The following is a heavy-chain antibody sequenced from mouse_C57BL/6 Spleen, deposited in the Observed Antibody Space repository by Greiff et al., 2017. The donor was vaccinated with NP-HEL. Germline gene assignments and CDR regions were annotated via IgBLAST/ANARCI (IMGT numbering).Heavy chain of an antibody. J-gene: IGHJ1*03. CDR2: IRSKSNNYAT. CDR1: GFSFNTYA. D-gene: IGHD1-1*01. CDR3: VRHSTTVVDWYFDV. V-gene: IGHV10-1*01. Sequence: DVMLVESGGGLVQPKGSLKLSCAASGFSFNTYAMNWVRQAPGKGLEWVARIRSKSNNYATYYADSVKDRFTISRDDSESMLYLQMNNLKTEDTAMYYCVRHSTTVVDWYFDVWGTGTTVTVSS.